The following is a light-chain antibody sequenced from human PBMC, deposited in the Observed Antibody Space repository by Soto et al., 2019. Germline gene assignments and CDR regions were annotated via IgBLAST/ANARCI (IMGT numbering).Light chain of an antibody. CDR3: SSYISSNTFLV. J-gene: IGLJ2*01. Sequence: QSVLTQPASVSGSPGQSITISCTGTSRDVGGYNYVSWHQQHPGKAPKVIITEVSNRPSGVSNRFSGSKSGNTASLTISGLQAEDEADYYCSSYISSNTFLVFGGGTKLTVL. CDR1: SRDVGGYNY. V-gene: IGLV2-14*01. CDR2: EVS.